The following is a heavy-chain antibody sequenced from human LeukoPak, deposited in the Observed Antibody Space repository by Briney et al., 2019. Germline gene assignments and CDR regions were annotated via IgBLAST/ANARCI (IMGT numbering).Heavy chain of an antibody. Sequence: GGSLRLSYAASGFTFSSYAMSWVRQAPGKGLEWVSAISASGGSTYYADSVKGRFTISRDDSKSTLYLQMNSLRAEDTAVYYCAKDRSSGWYDKYFQHWGQGTLVTVSS. CDR2: ISASGGST. V-gene: IGHV3-23*01. D-gene: IGHD6-19*01. J-gene: IGHJ1*01. CDR1: GFTFSSYA. CDR3: AKDRSSGWYDKYFQH.